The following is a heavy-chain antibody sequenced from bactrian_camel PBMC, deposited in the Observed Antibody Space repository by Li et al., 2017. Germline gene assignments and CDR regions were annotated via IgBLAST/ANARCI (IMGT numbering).Heavy chain of an antibody. CDR3: AAVDRRNGLGCDEPANIDY. CDR1: GYNAGRNC. Sequence: HVQLVESGGGSVQAGGSLTLSCTISGYNAGRNCISWFRQAPGKERELVASIYALSGGTKYVDAVKDRFLVTRDNAKNTVNLQMNRRKPEDTGMYYCAAVDRRNGLGCDEPANIDYWGQGTQVTVS. D-gene: IGHD3*01. V-gene: IGHV3S53*01. CDR2: IYALSGGT. J-gene: IGHJ4*01.